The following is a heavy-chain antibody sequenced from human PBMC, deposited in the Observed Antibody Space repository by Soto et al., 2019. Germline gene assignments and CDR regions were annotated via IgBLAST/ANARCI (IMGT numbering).Heavy chain of an antibody. CDR1: GYTFTGYY. V-gene: IGHV1-2*04. J-gene: IGHJ6*02. Sequence: ASVKVSCKASGYTFTGYYMHWVRQAPGQGLEWMGWINPNSGGTNYAQKFQGWVTMTRDTSISTAYMELSRLRSDDTAVYYCARFRQLGAAGSPGTVYYGMDVWGQGTTVTVSS. D-gene: IGHD6-13*01. CDR2: INPNSGGT. CDR3: ARFRQLGAAGSPGTVYYGMDV.